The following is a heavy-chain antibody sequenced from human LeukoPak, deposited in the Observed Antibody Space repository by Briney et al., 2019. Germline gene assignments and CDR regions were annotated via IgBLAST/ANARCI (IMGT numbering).Heavy chain of an antibody. CDR3: AKGRSSIAARPPLDY. CDR2: ISYDGSNK. V-gene: IGHV3-30*18. Sequence: PGGSLRLSCAASGFTFSSYGMPWVRQAPGKGLEWVAVISYDGSNKYYADSVKGRFTISRDNSKNTLYLQMNSLRAEDTAVYYCAKGRSSIAARPPLDYWGQGTLVTVSS. J-gene: IGHJ4*02. CDR1: GFTFSSYG. D-gene: IGHD6-6*01.